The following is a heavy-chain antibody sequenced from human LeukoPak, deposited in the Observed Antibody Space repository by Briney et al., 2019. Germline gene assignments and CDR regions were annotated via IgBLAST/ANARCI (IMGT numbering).Heavy chain of an antibody. J-gene: IGHJ4*02. D-gene: IGHD3-10*01. V-gene: IGHV3-30*02. CDR2: VQYDGSNE. CDR3: AQDRGFGVFFQYYFHY. Sequence: GGSLRLSCAASRFTFSSYGMHWVRQAPGKGLEWVAYVQYDGSNEQYADSVKGRFTISRDNSKNTLYLQMNSLRAEDTAVYYCAQDRGFGVFFQYYFHYWGQGTLVTVSS. CDR1: RFTFSSYG.